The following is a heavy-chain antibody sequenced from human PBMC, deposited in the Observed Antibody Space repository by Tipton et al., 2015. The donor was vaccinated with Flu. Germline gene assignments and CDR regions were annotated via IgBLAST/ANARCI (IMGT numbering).Heavy chain of an antibody. Sequence: TLSLTCTVSGGSISSYYWSWIRQPAGKGLEWIGRIYTSGSTNYNPSLKSRVTMSVDTSKNQFSLKLSSVTAADTAVYYCARRRKLRYFDWYFDYWGQGTLVTVSS. J-gene: IGHJ4*02. D-gene: IGHD3-9*01. CDR1: GGSISSYY. V-gene: IGHV4-4*07. CDR2: IYTSGST. CDR3: ARRRKLRYFDWYFDY.